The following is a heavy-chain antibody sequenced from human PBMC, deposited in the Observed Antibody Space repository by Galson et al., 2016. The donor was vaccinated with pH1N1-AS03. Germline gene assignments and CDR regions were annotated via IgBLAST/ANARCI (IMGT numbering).Heavy chain of an antibody. CDR2: ISISGSYV. CDR1: GFTFSGST. CDR3: ARRATDGYTIDY. D-gene: IGHD5-24*01. V-gene: IGHV3-21*01. J-gene: IGHJ4*02. Sequence: SLRLSCAASGFTFSGSTMHWVRQAPGKGLEWVSSISISGSYVYYADSVKGRFTISRDNAKNSLYLHMNSLSAEDTAVYYCARRATDGYTIDYWGQGTLVTVSS.